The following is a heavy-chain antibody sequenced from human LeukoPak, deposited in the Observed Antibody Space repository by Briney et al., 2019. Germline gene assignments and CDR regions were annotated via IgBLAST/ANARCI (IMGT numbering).Heavy chain of an antibody. CDR3: ARYSTYYDFWSGYSNNWFDP. CDR1: GGSISSYY. CDR2: IYTSGST. Sequence: SETLSLTCTVSGGSISSYYWSWIRQPAGKGLEWIGRIYTSGSTNYNPSLKSRVTMSVDTSKNQFSLKLSSVTAADTAVYYCARYSTYYDFWSGYSNNWFDPWGQGTLVTVSS. V-gene: IGHV4-4*07. J-gene: IGHJ5*02. D-gene: IGHD3-3*01.